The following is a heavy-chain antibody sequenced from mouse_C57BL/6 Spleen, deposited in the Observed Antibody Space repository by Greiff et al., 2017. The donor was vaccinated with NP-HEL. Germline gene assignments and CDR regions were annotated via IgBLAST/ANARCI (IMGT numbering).Heavy chain of an antibody. D-gene: IGHD1-1*01. CDR3: ARWDYGSSLYWYFDV. CDR1: GYTFTSYW. J-gene: IGHJ1*03. Sequence: QVQLQQPGAELVKPGASVKLSCKASGYTFTSYWMHWVKQRPGRGLEWIGRIDPNSGGPKYNEKFKSKATLTVDKPSSTAYMQLSSLTSEDSAVYYCARWDYGSSLYWYFDVWGTGTTVTVSS. CDR2: IDPNSGGP. V-gene: IGHV1-72*01.